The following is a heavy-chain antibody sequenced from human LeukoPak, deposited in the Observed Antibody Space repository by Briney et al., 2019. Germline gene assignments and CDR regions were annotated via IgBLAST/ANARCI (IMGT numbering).Heavy chain of an antibody. CDR3: ARVMKQERKSGVDY. CDR1: GFTISSYS. Sequence: GGSLTLSCAASGFTISSYSMHWVRQAPGKGLEWVAVISYGGSNKYYAYSVRRRFTIYRDNSKNALYLQMNSLRAEDTAVYYCARVMKQERKSGVDYWGQGTLVTVST. J-gene: IGHJ4*02. V-gene: IGHV3-30-3*01. CDR2: ISYGGSNK. D-gene: IGHD1-1*01.